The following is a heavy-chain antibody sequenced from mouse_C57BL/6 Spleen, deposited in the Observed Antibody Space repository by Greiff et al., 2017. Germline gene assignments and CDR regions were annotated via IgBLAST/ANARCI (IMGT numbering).Heavy chain of an antibody. V-gene: IGHV5-6*01. CDR2: ISSGGSYT. J-gene: IGHJ4*01. CDR3: ARQRGGDYAMDY. CDR1: GFTFSSSG. Sequence: EVKLMESGGDLVKPGGSLKLSCAASGFTFSSSGMSWVRQTPDKRLEWVATISSGGSYTYYPDSVKGRFTLSRDNAKNTLYLQMSSLKSEDTAMYYCARQRGGDYAMDYWGQGTSVTVSS.